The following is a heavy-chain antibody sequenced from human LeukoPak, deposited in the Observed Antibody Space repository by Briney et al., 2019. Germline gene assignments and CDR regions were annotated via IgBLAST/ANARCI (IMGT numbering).Heavy chain of an antibody. CDR1: GFTFTDSA. CDR3: AKDIRATMTGSDAFDI. CDR2: ISPSGDRT. V-gene: IGHV3-23*01. Sequence: GGSLRLSCGASGFTFTDSAMTWVRQPPGKVVEGVSSISPSGDRTYYEDSVKGRFTISRDNSKKVLYLQMNSLRAEDTAVYYCAKDIRATMTGSDAFDIWGQGTMVTVSS. J-gene: IGHJ3*02. D-gene: IGHD3-9*01.